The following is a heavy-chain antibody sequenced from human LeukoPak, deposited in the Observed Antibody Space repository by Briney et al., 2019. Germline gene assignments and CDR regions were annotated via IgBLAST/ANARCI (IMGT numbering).Heavy chain of an antibody. V-gene: IGHV4-30-4*01. CDR2: IYYSGST. CDR3: ARSTGSTADY. J-gene: IGHJ4*02. Sequence: SETLSLTCTVSGGSISSGDYYWSWIRQPPGKGLEWIGYIYYSGSTYYNPSFKSRVTISVDTSKNQFSLKLSSVTAADTAVYYCARSTGSTADYWGQGTLVTVSS. CDR1: GGSISSGDYY. D-gene: IGHD1-14*01.